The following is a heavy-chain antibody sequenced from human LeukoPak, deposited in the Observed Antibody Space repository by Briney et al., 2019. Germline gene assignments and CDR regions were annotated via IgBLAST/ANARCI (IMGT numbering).Heavy chain of an antibody. Sequence: GASVKVSCKASGGTFSSYAISWVRQAPGQGLEWMGGIIPIFGTANYAQKFQGRVTITADESTSTAYMELSSLRSEDTAVYYCARGVGDFWSGLVDYWGQGTLVTVSS. D-gene: IGHD3-3*01. CDR3: ARGVGDFWSGLVDY. J-gene: IGHJ4*02. CDR1: GGTFSSYA. V-gene: IGHV1-69*13. CDR2: IIPIFGTA.